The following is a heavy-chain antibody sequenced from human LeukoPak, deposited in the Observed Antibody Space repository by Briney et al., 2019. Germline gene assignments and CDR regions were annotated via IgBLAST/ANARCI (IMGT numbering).Heavy chain of an antibody. CDR2: IYYSGST. CDR1: GGSISSGGYY. V-gene: IGHV4-31*03. CDR3: AREAWAGSADY. J-gene: IGHJ4*02. Sequence: SETLSLTCTVSGGSISSGGYYWSWIRQHPGKGLEWIGYIYYSGSTYYNPSLKGRVTISVDTSKNQFSLKLSSVTAADTAVYYCAREAWAGSADYWGQGTLVTVSS. D-gene: IGHD3-10*01.